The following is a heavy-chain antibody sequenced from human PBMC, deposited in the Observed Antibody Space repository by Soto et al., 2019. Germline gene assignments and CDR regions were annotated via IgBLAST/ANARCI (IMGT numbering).Heavy chain of an antibody. J-gene: IGHJ6*02. CDR2: INFSGST. CDR1: GASISSGSSY. CDR3: ARHVMTGPYNYYCSGLDV. V-gene: IGHV4-39*01. Sequence: SETLSLTCAVSGASISSGSSYWGWLRQPPGKGLEWIAKINFSGSTYYNPSLKSRVTLSVDTSQKHFSLKLSSVTAADTAVYYCARHVMTGPYNYYCSGLDVWGPGTAVTVSS. D-gene: IGHD3-9*01.